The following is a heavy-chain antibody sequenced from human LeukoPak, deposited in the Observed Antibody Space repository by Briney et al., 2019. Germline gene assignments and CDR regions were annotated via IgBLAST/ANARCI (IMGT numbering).Heavy chain of an antibody. Sequence: SETLSLTCAVYGVSLSDYTWTWIRQPPGKGLEWIGSVNQGGSTYYYWSLKSRVTMSVDTSKNQLSLKLTSVTAADTAVYFCARVIGATSMDCWGQGILVTVSS. CDR2: VNQGGST. D-gene: IGHD2-15*01. J-gene: IGHJ4*02. CDR1: GVSLSDYT. CDR3: ARVIGATSMDC. V-gene: IGHV4-34*01.